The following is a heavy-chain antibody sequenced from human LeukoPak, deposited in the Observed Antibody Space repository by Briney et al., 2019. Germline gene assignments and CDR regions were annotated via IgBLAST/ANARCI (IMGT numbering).Heavy chain of an antibody. V-gene: IGHV3-23*01. CDR1: GFTFSSYA. CDR2: ISGSSGSTT. CDR3: ARSVYSYDSSLDY. Sequence: GGSLRLSCAASGFTFSSYAMNWVRQAPGKGLEWVSGISGSSGSTTYYADSVKGRFTISRDNSKNTLYLQTNRLRAEDTAVYYCARSVYSYDSSLDYWGQGTPVTVSS. J-gene: IGHJ4*02. D-gene: IGHD3-22*01.